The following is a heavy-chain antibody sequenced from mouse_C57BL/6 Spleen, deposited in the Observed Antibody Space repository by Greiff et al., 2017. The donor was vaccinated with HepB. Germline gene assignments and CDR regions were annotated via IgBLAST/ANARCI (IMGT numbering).Heavy chain of an antibody. D-gene: IGHD1-1*01. Sequence: VQLKESGPGLVKPSQSLSLTCSVTGYSITSGYYWNWMRQFPGNKLEWMGYISYDGSNNYNPSLKNRISITRDTSKNQFFLKLNSVTTEDTATYYCARDSNYFDYWGQGTTLTVSS. CDR1: GYSITSGYY. CDR2: ISYDGSN. CDR3: ARDSNYFDY. J-gene: IGHJ2*01. V-gene: IGHV3-6*01.